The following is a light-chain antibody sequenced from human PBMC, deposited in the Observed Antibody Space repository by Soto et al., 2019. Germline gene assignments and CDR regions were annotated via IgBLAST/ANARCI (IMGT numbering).Light chain of an antibody. V-gene: IGKV1-5*01. Sequence: DIQMTQSPSTLSASVGDRVTITCRASQSISRSLAWYQQNPGKAPKPLIFDASSLESGVPSRFSGSGSGTEFTLTISSLQPDDFATYYCQHYNDFLLIFGPGTTVDIK. CDR2: DAS. CDR3: QHYNDFLLI. J-gene: IGKJ3*01. CDR1: QSISRS.